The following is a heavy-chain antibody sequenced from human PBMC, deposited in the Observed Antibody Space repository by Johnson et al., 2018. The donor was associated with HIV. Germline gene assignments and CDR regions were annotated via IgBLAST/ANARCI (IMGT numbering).Heavy chain of an antibody. V-gene: IGHV3-11*04. J-gene: IGHJ3*01. D-gene: IGHD3-22*01. CDR2: ISSSGGTI. Sequence: QVQLVESGGGLVKPGGSLRLSCAASRFTFSDYYMSWIRQTPGKGLEWVAYISSSGGTIYYADSVKGRFSISRDNAKNSLYLQMNSLRAADTAVYYCARDRGYWDAFDVWGQGTMVTVSS. CDR3: ARDRGYWDAFDV. CDR1: RFTFSDYY.